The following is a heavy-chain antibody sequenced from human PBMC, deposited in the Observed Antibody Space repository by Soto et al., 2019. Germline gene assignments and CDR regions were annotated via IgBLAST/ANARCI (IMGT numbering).Heavy chain of an antibody. V-gene: IGHV4-34*01. CDR3: ARGPEFLITMVRGGGRYYFDY. CDR2: INHSGST. CDR1: GGSFSGYY. Sequence: QVQLQQWGAGLLKPSETLSLTCAVYGGSFSGYYWSWIRQPPGKGLEWIGEINHSGSTNYNPSLKSRVTISVDTSKNQFSLKLSSVTAADTAVYYCARGPEFLITMVRGGGRYYFDYWGQGTLVTVSS. D-gene: IGHD3-10*01. J-gene: IGHJ4*02.